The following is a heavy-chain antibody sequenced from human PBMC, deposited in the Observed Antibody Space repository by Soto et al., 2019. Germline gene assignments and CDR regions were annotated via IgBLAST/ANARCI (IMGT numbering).Heavy chain of an antibody. CDR2: IDPSDSYT. D-gene: IGHD1-26*01. CDR3: ARYGNSYMGV. J-gene: IGHJ6*02. V-gene: IGHV5-10-1*01. CDR1: GYRYTSYW. Sequence: GEAQKLSYKGSGYRYTSYWINWLRQLPGKGLEWMGRIDPSDSYTNYSPSFQGHVTISADKSINTAYLQWSSLKASDTAMYYCARYGNSYMGVWCQGTTVTFS.